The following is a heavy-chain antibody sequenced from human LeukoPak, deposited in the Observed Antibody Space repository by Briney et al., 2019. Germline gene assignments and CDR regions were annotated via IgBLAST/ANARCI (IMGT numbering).Heavy chain of an antibody. CDR3: ARVKDSGYHPGAFDY. D-gene: IGHD5-12*01. CDR1: GFTFSSYA. V-gene: IGHV3-30-3*01. Sequence: HPGGSLRLSCAASGFTFSSYAMHWVRQAPGKGLEWVAVISYDGSNKYYADSVKGRFTISRDNSKNTLYLQMNSLRAEDTAVYYCARVKDSGYHPGAFDYWGQGTLVTVSS. CDR2: ISYDGSNK. J-gene: IGHJ4*02.